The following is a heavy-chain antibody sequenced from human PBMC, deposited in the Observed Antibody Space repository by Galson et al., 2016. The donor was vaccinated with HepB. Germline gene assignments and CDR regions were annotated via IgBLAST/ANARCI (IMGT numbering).Heavy chain of an antibody. Sequence: WTWIRQTPGKGLEWIGYISHTGSTHYNPSLKSRVTISVDTSKNQFSLKLSSVTAADTAVYYCARMSYFDISGYDYYFDYWGQGTLVTVSS. CDR2: ISHTGST. V-gene: IGHV4-59*01. D-gene: IGHD3-22*01. CDR3: ARMSYFDISGYDYYFDY. J-gene: IGHJ4*02.